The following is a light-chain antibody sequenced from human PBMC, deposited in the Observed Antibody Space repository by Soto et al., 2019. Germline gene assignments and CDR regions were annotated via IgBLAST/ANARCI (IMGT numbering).Light chain of an antibody. J-gene: IGKJ1*01. CDR1: QGVAGN. CDR2: GVS. V-gene: IGKV3D-15*01. CDR3: QQYHNWWT. Sequence: EIVLTQSPGTLSLSPGERATLSCRASQGVAGNLAWYQQKPGQAPRLLIFGVSTTAAGIPARFSGSGSETEFTLTISSLQSDDFAVYYCQQYHNWWTFGQGTKVDIK.